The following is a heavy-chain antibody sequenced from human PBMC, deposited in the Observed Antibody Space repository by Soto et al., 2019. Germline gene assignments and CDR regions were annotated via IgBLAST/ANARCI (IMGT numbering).Heavy chain of an antibody. V-gene: IGHV3-7*05. Sequence: GGSLRLSCEASGFTFDNYWMTWVRQAPGKGLEWVAHIKQDGSEKNYVDSVKGRFTISRDNAKNTLSLQMNSLRAEDTAVYYCAKDHPDYSDSPYYFDYWGQGTLVTVSS. CDR1: GFTFDNYW. J-gene: IGHJ4*02. CDR3: AKDHPDYSDSPYYFDY. D-gene: IGHD4-17*01. CDR2: IKQDGSEK.